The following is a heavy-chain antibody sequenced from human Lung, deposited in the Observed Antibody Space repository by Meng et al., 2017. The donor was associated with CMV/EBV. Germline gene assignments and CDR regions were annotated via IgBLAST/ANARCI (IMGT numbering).Heavy chain of an antibody. J-gene: IGHJ6*02. Sequence: ASXXVSXNASGYTFTTYYMHWVRQVPGEGLEWMGWINPNSGGTIYAQNFQSRVTMTTDTSISTAYMAMSRLTSDDTANYYCAKGTGPYCSSTDCYGAYDGMDVWGQGNXV. CDR2: INPNSGGT. CDR1: GYTFTTYY. D-gene: IGHD2-2*01. V-gene: IGHV1-2*02. CDR3: AKGTGPYCSSTDCYGAYDGMDV.